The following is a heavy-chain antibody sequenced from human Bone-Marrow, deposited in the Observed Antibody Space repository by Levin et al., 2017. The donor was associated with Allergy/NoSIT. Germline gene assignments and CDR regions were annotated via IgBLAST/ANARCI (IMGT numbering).Heavy chain of an antibody. J-gene: IGHJ3*02. CDR2: ISGSGETT. CDR1: GFTFNTFSRYA. D-gene: IGHD5-18*01. V-gene: IGHV3-23*01. Sequence: LSLTCAASGFTFNTFSRYAMSWVRQAPGKGLEWVSGISGSGETTYYADSVKGRFTISRDNSKHTVYLQMNSLRAEDTAVYYCAKDRNSYGHPDSFDIWGQGTKVTVSS. CDR3: AKDRNSYGHPDSFDI.